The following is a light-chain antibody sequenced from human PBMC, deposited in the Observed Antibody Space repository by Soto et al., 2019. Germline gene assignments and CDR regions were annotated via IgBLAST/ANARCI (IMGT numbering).Light chain of an antibody. CDR3: AAWDDSLNGYV. J-gene: IGLJ1*01. CDR2: SDD. Sequence: QSVLTQPPSVSXPPRQRVTXSCCGSSSNIGNNGVNWSQHLPGKAPKILISSDDLLPSGVSDRFSGSKSGTSASLAISGLQSEHEADYYCAAWDDSLNGYVFGIGTNVTVL. V-gene: IGLV1-36*01. CDR1: SSNIGNNG.